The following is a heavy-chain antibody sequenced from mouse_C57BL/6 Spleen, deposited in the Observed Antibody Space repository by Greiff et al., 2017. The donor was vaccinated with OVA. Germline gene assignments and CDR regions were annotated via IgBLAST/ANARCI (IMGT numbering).Heavy chain of an antibody. D-gene: IGHD2-2*01. J-gene: IGHJ3*01. CDR1: GYTFTSYW. Sequence: VQLQQSGTVLARPGASVTMSCKTSGYTFTSYWMHWVKQRPGQGLEWIGAIYPGNSDTSYNQKFKGKAKLTAVTSASTAYMELSSLTNEDSAVYYCTREDLLWFPGFAYWGQGTLVTVSA. CDR3: TREDLLWFPGFAY. CDR2: IYPGNSDT. V-gene: IGHV1-5*01.